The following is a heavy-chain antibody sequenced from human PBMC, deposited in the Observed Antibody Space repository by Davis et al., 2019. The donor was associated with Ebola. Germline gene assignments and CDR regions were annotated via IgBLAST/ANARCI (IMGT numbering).Heavy chain of an antibody. CDR3: ARDVKQFVPYYYYYMDV. Sequence: PSETLSLTCTVSGGSISTSDYYWGWIRQPPGKGLEWIGSIYYSGTTYYNPSLNSRVTISIDTSKSQFSLRLSSLTAADTAVYYCARDVKQFVPYYYYYMDVWGKGTTVTVSS. CDR2: IYYSGTT. CDR1: GGSISTSDYY. V-gene: IGHV4-39*07. J-gene: IGHJ6*03. D-gene: IGHD6-6*01.